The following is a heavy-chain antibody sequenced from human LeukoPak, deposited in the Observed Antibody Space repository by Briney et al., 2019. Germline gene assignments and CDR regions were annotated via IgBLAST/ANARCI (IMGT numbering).Heavy chain of an antibody. V-gene: IGHV4-39*01. CDR2: MDYSGNT. Sequence: SETLSLTCTVSGVSISRSNDCWGWIRQSPGKGLEWIGTMDYSGNTYYNPSLKSRVTVSVDTSKNQFSLNVNSVTAADTAAYYCARAHGSGRSWYLDYWGQGTLVTVSS. CDR3: ARAHGSGRSWYLDY. D-gene: IGHD3-10*01. J-gene: IGHJ4*02. CDR1: GVSISRSNDC.